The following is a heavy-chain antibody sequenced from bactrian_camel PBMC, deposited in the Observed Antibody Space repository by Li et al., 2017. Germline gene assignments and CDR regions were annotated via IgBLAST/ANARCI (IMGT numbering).Heavy chain of an antibody. V-gene: IGHV3-2*01. CDR3: ATVANMGVVQNY. CDR2: IYRDGSNT. J-gene: IGHJ4*01. Sequence: PGGSLRLSCAASGFTFSSYGTSWVRQAPGKGLEWVSGIYRDGSNTYYADSVKGRFTISRDNAKNTLYLQMNSLKSEDTALYYCATVANMGVVQNYWGQGTQVTVS. D-gene: IGHD4*01. CDR1: GFTFSSYG.